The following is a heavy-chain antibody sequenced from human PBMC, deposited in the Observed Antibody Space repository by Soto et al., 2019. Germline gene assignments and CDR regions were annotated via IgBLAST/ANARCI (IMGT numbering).Heavy chain of an antibody. V-gene: IGHV4-34*01. CDR3: ARGGIAARILDS. J-gene: IGHJ4*02. CDR2: INHLRST. Sequence: QVQLNQWGAGLLKPSETLSLTCAVYGGPFSGYFWSWIRQPPGRGLEWIGEINHLRSTTYNPSLKSRVTISIDKSKNQFSLNLSSVTAADTAVYYCARGGIAARILDSWGRGSLVTVSS. D-gene: IGHD6-6*01. CDR1: GGPFSGYF.